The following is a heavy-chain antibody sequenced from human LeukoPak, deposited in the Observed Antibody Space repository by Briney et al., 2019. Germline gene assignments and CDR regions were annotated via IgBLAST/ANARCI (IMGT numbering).Heavy chain of an antibody. V-gene: IGHV1-69*04. CDR1: GGTSSSHA. CDR3: ARAFRGYDLNAYDV. Sequence: ASVKVSCKASGGTSSSHAIHWVRQAPGEGLEWMGRIIPIPGIANYAQNFQGRVTITADKSTSTASLELSSLRSGDTAVYYCARAFRGYDLNAYDVWGQGTLVTVSS. D-gene: IGHD5-12*01. J-gene: IGHJ3*01. CDR2: IIPIPGIA.